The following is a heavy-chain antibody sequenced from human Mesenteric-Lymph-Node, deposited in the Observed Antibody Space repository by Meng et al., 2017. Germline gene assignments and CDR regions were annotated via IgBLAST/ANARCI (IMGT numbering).Heavy chain of an antibody. Sequence: VQLVQSGSELRRPGASVKVSCKASGYSFSSYPMHWVRQAPGQRLEWMGWINAGNGDTRYPQRFQGRVSLTRDTSATTVYMDLSSLTSEDTAIYYCARERSSSGEDHWGQGTLVTVSS. D-gene: IGHD2-15*01. J-gene: IGHJ4*02. V-gene: IGHV1-3*01. CDR3: ARERSSSGEDH. CDR1: GYSFSSYP. CDR2: INAGNGDT.